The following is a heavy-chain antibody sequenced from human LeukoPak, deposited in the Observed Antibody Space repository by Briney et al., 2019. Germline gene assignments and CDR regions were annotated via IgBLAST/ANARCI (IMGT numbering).Heavy chain of an antibody. Sequence: GASVKVSCKASGYTFTGYYMHWVRHAPGQGLEWMGWINPNSGGTNYAQNFHGGVTMTRDTSISTAYMELSRPGSGDPGVYYCARGGLYDLLTGFLLFDRWGQGPLVTVFS. D-gene: IGHD3-9*01. J-gene: IGHJ4*02. CDR3: ARGGLYDLLTGFLLFDR. V-gene: IGHV1-2*02. CDR1: GYTFTGYY. CDR2: INPNSGGT.